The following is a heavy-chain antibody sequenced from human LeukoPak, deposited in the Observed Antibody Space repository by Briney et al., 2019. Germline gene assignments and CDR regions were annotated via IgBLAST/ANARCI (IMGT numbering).Heavy chain of an antibody. D-gene: IGHD6-13*01. J-gene: IGHJ4*02. Sequence: SETLSLTCTVSGGSISSSSYYWGWIRQPPGKGLEWIGSIYYSGSTYYNPSLKSRVTISVDTSKNQFSLKLSSVTAADTAVYYCARNSPTGIAAARIGDFDYWGQGTLVTVSS. CDR3: ARNSPTGIAAARIGDFDY. CDR2: IYYSGST. V-gene: IGHV4-39*01. CDR1: GGSISSSSYY.